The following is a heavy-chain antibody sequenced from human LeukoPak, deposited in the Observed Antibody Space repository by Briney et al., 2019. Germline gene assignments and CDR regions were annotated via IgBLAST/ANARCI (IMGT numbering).Heavy chain of an antibody. D-gene: IGHD4-23*01. CDR1: GFTFDDYA. V-gene: IGHV3-9*01. CDR2: ISWNSGSI. Sequence: PGRSPRLSCAASGFTFDDYAMHWVRQAPGKGLEWVSGISWNSGSIGYADSVKGRFTISRDNAKNSLYLQMNSLRAEDTALYYCAKDPYGNSFNWFDPWGQGTLVTVSS. J-gene: IGHJ5*02. CDR3: AKDPYGNSFNWFDP.